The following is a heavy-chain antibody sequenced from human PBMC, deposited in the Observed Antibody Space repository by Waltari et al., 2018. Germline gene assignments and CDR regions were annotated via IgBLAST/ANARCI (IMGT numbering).Heavy chain of an antibody. CDR2: IYYSGST. Sequence: QLQLQESGPGLVKPSETLSLTCTVSGGSISSNSYYWGWIRQPPGKGLEWIGSIYYSGSTYYNPSLKRRVNISVDTSKNQFSLKLSSVTAADTAVYYCARHPRGVVVVIATSHWYFDLWGRGTLVTVSS. V-gene: IGHV4-39*01. CDR3: ARHPRGVVVVIATSHWYFDL. D-gene: IGHD2-21*01. J-gene: IGHJ2*01. CDR1: GGSISSNSYY.